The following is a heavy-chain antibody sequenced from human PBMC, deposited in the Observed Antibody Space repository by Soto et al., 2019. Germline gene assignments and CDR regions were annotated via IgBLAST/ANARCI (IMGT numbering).Heavy chain of an antibody. CDR3: ARDGGYSGSYGGYYFDY. CDR2: ISANNGNT. Sequence: QVQLVQSGAEVKKPGASVKVSCKASGYTFTSYGISWVRQAPGQGLEWMGWISANNGNTNYAQKIQGRVTMTTDTSASTAYMELRSLRSDDTAVDYCARDGGYSGSYGGYYFDYWGQGTLVTVCS. V-gene: IGHV1-18*01. D-gene: IGHD1-26*01. CDR1: GYTFTSYG. J-gene: IGHJ4*02.